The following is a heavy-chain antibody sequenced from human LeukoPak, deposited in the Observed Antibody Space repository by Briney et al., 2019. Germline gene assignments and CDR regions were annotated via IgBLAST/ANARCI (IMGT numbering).Heavy chain of an antibody. D-gene: IGHD4-11*01. CDR3: AREVAAANDYSTNYFDY. CDR1: GYTFTSYY. Sequence: GAPVKVSCKASGYTFTSYYMHWVRQAPGQGLEWMGIINPSGGSTSYAQKFQGRVTMTRDMSTSTVYMELSSLRSEDTAVYYCAREVAAANDYSTNYFDYWGQGTLVTVSS. J-gene: IGHJ4*02. V-gene: IGHV1-46*01. CDR2: INPSGGST.